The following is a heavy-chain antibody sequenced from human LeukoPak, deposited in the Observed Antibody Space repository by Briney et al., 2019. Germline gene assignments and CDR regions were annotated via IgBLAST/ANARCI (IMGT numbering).Heavy chain of an antibody. CDR2: LYPGDSES. V-gene: IGHV5-51*01. J-gene: IGHJ4*02. CDR3: ARASRDGYNQNFDH. CDR1: GYSFFSNYW. Sequence: GESLKISCKAYGYSFFSNYWIAWVRQMPGKGLEWMGILYPGDSESRYSPSFQGQVTISADRSISTAYLHWSSLKVSDTAMYYCARASRDGYNQNFDHWGQGTLVTVSS. D-gene: IGHD5-24*01.